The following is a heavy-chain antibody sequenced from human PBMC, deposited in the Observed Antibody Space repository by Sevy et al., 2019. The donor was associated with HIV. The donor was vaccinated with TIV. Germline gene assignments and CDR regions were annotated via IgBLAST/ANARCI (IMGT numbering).Heavy chain of an antibody. J-gene: IGHJ6*02. CDR3: AREKTSLDGRYGMDV. D-gene: IGHD1-1*01. Sequence: GGSLRLSCATSGFTFSTYNMNWVRQAPGKGLEWVSSISSGSGFIFYADSVKGRFTIARDNAKNSLALQMNSLRAEDAAVYYCAREKTSLDGRYGMDVWGQGTTVTVSS. CDR2: ISSGSGFI. V-gene: IGHV3-21*01. CDR1: GFTFSTYN.